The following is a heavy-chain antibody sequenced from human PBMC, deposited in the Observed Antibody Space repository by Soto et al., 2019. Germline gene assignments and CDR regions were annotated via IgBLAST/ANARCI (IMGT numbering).Heavy chain of an antibody. CDR2: ISGSGGST. Sequence: PRLSCAASGFTFSSYAMSWVRQAPGKGLEWVSAISGSGGSTYYADSVKGRFTISRDNSKNTLYLQTNSLRAEDTAVYYCAKGAAAAEGSFDYWGQGTLVTVSS. J-gene: IGHJ4*02. V-gene: IGHV3-23*01. D-gene: IGHD6-13*01. CDR1: GFTFSSYA. CDR3: AKGAAAAEGSFDY.